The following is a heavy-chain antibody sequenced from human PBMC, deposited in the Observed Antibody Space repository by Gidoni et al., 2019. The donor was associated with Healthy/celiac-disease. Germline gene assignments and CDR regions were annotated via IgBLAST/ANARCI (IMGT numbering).Heavy chain of an antibody. CDR2: IYYSGST. CDR1: GGSISSSSYY. D-gene: IGHD3-22*01. CDR3: ASYDSSGYSADY. Sequence: QLQLQESDPGLVKPSETLSLTCTVSGGSISSSSYYWGWIRQPPGKGLEWIGSIYYSGSTYYNPSLKSRVTISVDTSKNQFSLKLSSVTAADTAVYYCASYDSSGYSADYWGQGTLVTVSS. J-gene: IGHJ4*02. V-gene: IGHV4-39*01.